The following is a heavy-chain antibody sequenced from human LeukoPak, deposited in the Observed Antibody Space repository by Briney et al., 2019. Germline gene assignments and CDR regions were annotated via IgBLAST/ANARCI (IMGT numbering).Heavy chain of an antibody. CDR2: IYYSGST. D-gene: IGHD3-16*02. CDR3: ARFSFIGYYYYGMDV. Sequence: PSETLSLTCTVSGGSISSYYWSWTRQPPGKGLEWIGYIYYSGSTNYNPSLKSRVTISVDTSKNQFSLKLSSVTAADTAVYYCARFSFIGYYYYGMDVWGQGTTVTVSS. V-gene: IGHV4-59*01. CDR1: GGSISSYY. J-gene: IGHJ6*02.